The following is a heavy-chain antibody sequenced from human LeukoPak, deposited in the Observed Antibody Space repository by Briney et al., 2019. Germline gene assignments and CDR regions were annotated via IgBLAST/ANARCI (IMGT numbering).Heavy chain of an antibody. Sequence: SETLSLTCTVSGGSLSNSSYYWGWIRQPPGKGLEWIVSMYYSGSTYYNPSLKSRVTISVDTSKNQFSLKLSSVTAADTAVYYCACPFDYWGQGTLVTVSS. CDR2: MYYSGST. J-gene: IGHJ4*02. CDR1: GGSLSNSSYY. CDR3: ACPFDY. V-gene: IGHV4-39*01.